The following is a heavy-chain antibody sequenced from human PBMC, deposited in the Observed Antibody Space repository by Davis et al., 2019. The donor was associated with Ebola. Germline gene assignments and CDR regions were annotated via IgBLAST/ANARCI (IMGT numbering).Heavy chain of an antibody. J-gene: IGHJ5*02. D-gene: IGHD3-3*01. CDR2: ISGYSGNT. CDR1: GGTFSSYT. Sequence: ASVKVSCKASGGTFSSYTISWVRQAPGQGLEWMGWISGYSGNTNYAQKFQGRVTMTTDTSTTTAYMELRSLRSDDTAVYYCAFNRGYGVWFDPWGQGTQVTVSS. V-gene: IGHV1-18*01. CDR3: AFNRGYGVWFDP.